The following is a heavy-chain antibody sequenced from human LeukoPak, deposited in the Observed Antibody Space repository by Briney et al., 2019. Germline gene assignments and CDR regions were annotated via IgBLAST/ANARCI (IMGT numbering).Heavy chain of an antibody. CDR2: ISSSSSTI. Sequence: GGSLRLSCAASGFTFSSYSMNWVRQAPGQGLEWVSYISSSSSTIYYADSVKGRFTISRDNAKNSLYLQMNSLRAEDTAVYYCATSSDAPGNYWGQGTLVTVSS. J-gene: IGHJ4*02. CDR1: GFTFSSYS. CDR3: ATSSDAPGNY. D-gene: IGHD2-2*01. V-gene: IGHV3-48*01.